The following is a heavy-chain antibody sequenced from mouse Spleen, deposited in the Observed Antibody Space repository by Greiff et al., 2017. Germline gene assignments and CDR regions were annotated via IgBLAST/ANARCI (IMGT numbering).Heavy chain of an antibody. CDR3: ARSRVRYDYDDGYLGY. CDR1: GYTFTSYW. J-gene: IGHJ2*01. CDR2: IDPNSGGT. V-gene: IGHV1-72*01. Sequence: QVQLQQPGAELVKPGASVKLSCKASGYTFTSYWMHWVKQRPGRGLEWIGRIDPNSGGTKYNEKFKSKATLTVDKPSSTAYMQLSSLTSEDSAVYYCARSRVRYDYDDGYLGYWGQGTTLTVSS. D-gene: IGHD2-4*01.